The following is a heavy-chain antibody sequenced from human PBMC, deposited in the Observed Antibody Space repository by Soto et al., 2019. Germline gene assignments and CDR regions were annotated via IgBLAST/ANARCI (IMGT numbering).Heavy chain of an antibody. CDR1: GGSISSGGYY. Sequence: QVQLQESGPGLVKPSQTLSLTCTVSGGSISSGGYYWSWIRQHPGKGLEWIGYIYYSGSTYYNPSLRSRVTISVDTSKNQYALKLSSVTAADTAVYYCARGYYYDSSGSGWYFDLWGRGTLVTVSS. CDR3: ARGYYYDSSGSGWYFDL. J-gene: IGHJ2*01. D-gene: IGHD3-22*01. V-gene: IGHV4-31*03. CDR2: IYYSGST.